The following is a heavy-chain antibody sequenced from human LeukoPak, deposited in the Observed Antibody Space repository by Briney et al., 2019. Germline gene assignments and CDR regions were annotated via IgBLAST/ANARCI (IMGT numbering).Heavy chain of an antibody. Sequence: GGSLRLSCAASGFTFSSYYMNWVRQAPGKGLEWVSSISSSGSYIYDADSVKGRFTISRDNVKNSVFLQMNTLRAEDTAVYYCTRGMKTSAPYYYYYYMDVWGTGTTVTVSS. V-gene: IGHV3-21*01. D-gene: IGHD1-26*01. CDR2: ISSSGSYI. CDR1: GFTFSSYY. J-gene: IGHJ6*03. CDR3: TRGMKTSAPYYYYYYMDV.